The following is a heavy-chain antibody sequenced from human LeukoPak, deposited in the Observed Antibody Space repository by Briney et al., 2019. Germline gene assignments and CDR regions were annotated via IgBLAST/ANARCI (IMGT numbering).Heavy chain of an antibody. V-gene: IGHV1-3*01. J-gene: IGHJ3*02. Sequence: ASVKFSCKASGYTFTSYAMHWVRQAPGQRLEWMGWINAGNGNTKYSQKFQGRVTITRDTSASTAYMELSSLRSEDTAVYYCARSYGHDAFDIWGQGTMVTVSS. D-gene: IGHD5-18*01. CDR1: GYTFTSYA. CDR2: INAGNGNT. CDR3: ARSYGHDAFDI.